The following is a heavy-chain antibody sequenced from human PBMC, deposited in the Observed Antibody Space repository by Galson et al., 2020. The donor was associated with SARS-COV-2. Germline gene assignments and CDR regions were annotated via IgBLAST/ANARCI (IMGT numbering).Heavy chain of an antibody. CDR1: GFSLSTSGLR. CDR2: ICCADDK. Sequence: SGPTLVKPTQTLTLTCTFSGFSLSTSGLRVPWIRQPPGQALEWLALICCADDKYYSTSLETRLTISKDTSKNQVVLTMTNMDPVDTATYYCARALAAAPVFGAFDVWGQGTMVTVSS. CDR3: ARALAAAPVFGAFDV. J-gene: IGHJ3*01. D-gene: IGHD6-13*01. V-gene: IGHV2-70*01.